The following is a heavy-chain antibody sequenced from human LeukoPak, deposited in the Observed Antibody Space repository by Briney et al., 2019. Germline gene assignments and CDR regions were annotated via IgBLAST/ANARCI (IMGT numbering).Heavy chain of an antibody. Sequence: GGSLRLSCAASGFTFSNAWMSWVRQAPGKGLEWVGRIKSKTDGGTTDYAAPVKGRFTISRDDSKNTLYLQMNSLKTEDTAVYYCTADLPFAVTVTSFVGAFDIWGQGTMVTVSS. CDR2: IKSKTDGGTT. V-gene: IGHV3-15*01. CDR1: GFTFSNAW. J-gene: IGHJ3*02. CDR3: TADLPFAVTVTSFVGAFDI. D-gene: IGHD4-17*01.